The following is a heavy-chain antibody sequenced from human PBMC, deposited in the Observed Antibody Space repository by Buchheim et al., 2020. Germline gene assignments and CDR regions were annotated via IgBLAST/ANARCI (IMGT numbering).Heavy chain of an antibody. CDR3: ARHKSDGSGYYGFDY. Sequence: QVQLQESGPGLVKPSETLSLTCTVSGGSISNYYWSWIRQPPGKGLEWIGYIYHSGSYNPSLKSRVTISVDTSTNQFSLNLSSVTAADTAVYYCARHKSDGSGYYGFDYWGQGTL. D-gene: IGHD3-22*01. V-gene: IGHV4-59*08. CDR2: IYHSG. J-gene: IGHJ4*02. CDR1: GGSISNYY.